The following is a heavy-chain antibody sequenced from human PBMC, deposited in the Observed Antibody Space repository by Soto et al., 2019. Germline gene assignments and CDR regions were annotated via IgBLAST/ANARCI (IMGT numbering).Heavy chain of an antibody. J-gene: IGHJ4*02. CDR2: INQSGFT. CDR3: ARFPFDRSSWTNPRYFDY. CDR1: GETFSGYY. D-gene: IGHD6-13*01. V-gene: IGHV4-34*01. Sequence: SETLSLTCAVYGETFSGYYGTWIRQPPGKGLEWIGEINQSGFTNYNPSLESRVTMSVDTSRNQFSLRLSSVTATDTAVYYCARFPFDRSSWTNPRYFDYWGQGTLVTVSS.